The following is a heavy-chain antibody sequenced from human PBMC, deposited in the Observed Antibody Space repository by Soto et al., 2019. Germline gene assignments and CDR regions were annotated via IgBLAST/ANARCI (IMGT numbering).Heavy chain of an antibody. V-gene: IGHV4-61*01. J-gene: IGHJ5*02. Sequence: SETLSLTCAVSGGSVNDGLYFWTWIRQPPGKGLEWIGYIANTGLTNSNPSLRSRVTISLDRSRNQFSLNLRSVTAAYTAVYYCTREQSDDNWFDPWGQGTLVTVSS. CDR3: TREQSDDNWFDP. CDR1: GGSVNDGLYF. D-gene: IGHD6-19*01. CDR2: IANTGLT.